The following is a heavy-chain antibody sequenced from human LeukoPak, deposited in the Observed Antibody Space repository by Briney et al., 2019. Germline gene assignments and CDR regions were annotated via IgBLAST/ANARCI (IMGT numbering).Heavy chain of an antibody. D-gene: IGHD6-19*01. J-gene: IGHJ4*02. Sequence: QPGGSLRLSCAASGFTFSSYDMHWVRQATGKGLEWVSAIGTAGDTYYPGSVKGRFTISRENAKNSLYLQMNSLRAGDTAVYYCARVSSGWYYFDYWGQGTLSPSPQ. CDR2: IGTAGDT. CDR3: ARVSSGWYYFDY. CDR1: GFTFSSYD. V-gene: IGHV3-13*01.